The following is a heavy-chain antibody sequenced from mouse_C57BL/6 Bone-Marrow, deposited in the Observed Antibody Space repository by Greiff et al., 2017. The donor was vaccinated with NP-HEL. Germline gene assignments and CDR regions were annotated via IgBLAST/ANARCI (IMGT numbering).Heavy chain of an antibody. V-gene: IGHV1-42*01. CDR3: ARSFYYDYGRFAY. D-gene: IGHD2-4*01. CDR1: GYSFTGYY. J-gene: IGHJ3*01. Sequence: VQLQQSGPELVKPGASVKISCKASGYSFTGYYMNWVKQSPEKSLEWIGEINPSTGGTTYNQKFKAKATLTVDKSSSTAYMQLKCLTSEDSAVYYCARSFYYDYGRFAYWGQGTLVTVSA. CDR2: INPSTGGT.